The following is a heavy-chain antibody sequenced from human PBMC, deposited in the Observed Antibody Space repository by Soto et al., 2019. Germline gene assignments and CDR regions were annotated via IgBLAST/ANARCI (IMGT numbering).Heavy chain of an antibody. CDR2: IYYSGST. CDR1: GGSISSSSYY. V-gene: IGHV4-39*01. CDR3: ARQARYQLPFPATDY. Sequence: QLQLQESGPGLVKPSETLSLTCTVSGGSISSSSYYWGWIRQPPGKGLEWIGSIYYSGSTYYNPSLKSRVTISVDTSKNQFSLKLSSVTAADTAVYYCARQARYQLPFPATDYWGQGTLVTVSS. J-gene: IGHJ4*02. D-gene: IGHD2-2*01.